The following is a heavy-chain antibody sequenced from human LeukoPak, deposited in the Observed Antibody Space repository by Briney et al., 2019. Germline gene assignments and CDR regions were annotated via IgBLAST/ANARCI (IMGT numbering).Heavy chain of an antibody. D-gene: IGHD4-11*01. J-gene: IGHJ6*03. CDR2: IYYSGST. Sequence: PSETLSLTCTVSGGSINSYFGTWIRQPPGKGLEWIGYIYYSGSTNHNPSLKSRVTISVDTSKNQFSLKLSSVTAADTAVYYCARYLQYPYYYYYYMDVWRKGTTVTVSS. CDR1: GGSINSYF. V-gene: IGHV4-59*01. CDR3: ARYLQYPYYYYYYMDV.